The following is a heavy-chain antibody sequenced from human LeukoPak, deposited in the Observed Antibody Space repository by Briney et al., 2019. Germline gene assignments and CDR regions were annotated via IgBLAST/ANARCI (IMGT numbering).Heavy chain of an antibody. CDR1: GGSISSRTYY. CDR3: ARLNSPGWFDP. V-gene: IGHV4-39*01. Sequence: PSETLSLTCTVSGGSISSRTYYWGWIRQPPGKGLEWIGNIYYSGITYYNPSLKSRVTISLDTSKNQFSLKLSSVTAADTAVYYCARLNSPGWFDPWGQGTLVTVSS. CDR2: IYYSGIT. J-gene: IGHJ5*02.